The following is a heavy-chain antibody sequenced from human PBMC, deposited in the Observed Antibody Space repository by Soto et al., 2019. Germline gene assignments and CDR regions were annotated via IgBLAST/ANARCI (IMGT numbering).Heavy chain of an antibody. D-gene: IGHD3-22*01. CDR3: ARRVYDSSGYPAWFDP. J-gene: IGHJ5*02. CDR1: GYSFTSYW. CDR2: IYPGDSDT. Sequence: EVQLVQSGAEVKKPGESLKISCKGSGYSFTSYWIGWVRQMPGKGLEWMGIIYPGDSDTRYSPSFQGQVTISADKSIGTAYLQWSSLKASDTAMYYCARRVYDSSGYPAWFDPWGQGTLVTVSS. V-gene: IGHV5-51*01.